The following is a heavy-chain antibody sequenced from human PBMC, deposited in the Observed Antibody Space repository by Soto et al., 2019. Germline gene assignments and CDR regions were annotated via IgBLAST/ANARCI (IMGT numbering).Heavy chain of an antibody. Sequence: PGESLKICCKGSGYSFTSYWIGWVRQMPGKGLEWMGIIYPGDSDTRYSPSFQGQVTISADKSISTAYLQWSSLKASDTAMYYCARQDIVVVPAAIGNYYYYYGMDVWGQGTTVTVSS. D-gene: IGHD2-2*01. V-gene: IGHV5-51*01. CDR3: ARQDIVVVPAAIGNYYYYYGMDV. J-gene: IGHJ6*02. CDR1: GYSFTSYW. CDR2: IYPGDSDT.